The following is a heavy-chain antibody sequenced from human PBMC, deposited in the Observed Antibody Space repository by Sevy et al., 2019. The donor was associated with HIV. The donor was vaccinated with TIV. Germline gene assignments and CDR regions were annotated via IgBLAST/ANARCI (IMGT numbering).Heavy chain of an antibody. CDR2: IYYSGST. D-gene: IGHD5-12*01. V-gene: IGHV4-39*01. CDR3: ARPQYGGSHLLFDY. Sequence: SETLSLTCTVSGDSISNGDYYWGWIRQPPGKGPEWIGSIYYSGSTYYNTSLMSRVTISVDTSRNQFSLKLSSVTAADTAVYYCARPQYGGSHLLFDYWGQGTLVTVSS. CDR1: GDSISNGDYY. J-gene: IGHJ4*02.